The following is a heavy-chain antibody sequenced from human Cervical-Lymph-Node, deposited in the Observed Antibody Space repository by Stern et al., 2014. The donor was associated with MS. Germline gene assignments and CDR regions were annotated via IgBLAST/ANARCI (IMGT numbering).Heavy chain of an antibody. CDR1: GYSFTSYW. Sequence: VQLGQSGAEVKKPGESLKISCKGSGYSFTSYWIGWVRQMPGKGLEWVGIIYPGDSDTRYSPSFQGQVTISAAKSISTAYLQWSSLKASDTAMYYCARVGEEDQQLVTYYFDYWGQGTLVTVSS. CDR3: ARVGEEDQQLVTYYFDY. V-gene: IGHV5-51*03. D-gene: IGHD6-13*01. CDR2: IYPGDSDT. J-gene: IGHJ4*02.